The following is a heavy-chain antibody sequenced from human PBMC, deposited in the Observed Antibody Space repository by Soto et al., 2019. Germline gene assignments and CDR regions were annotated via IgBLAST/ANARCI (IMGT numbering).Heavy chain of an antibody. J-gene: IGHJ2*01. D-gene: IGHD4-17*01. CDR1: GFNFRKFA. Sequence: GGSLSLSCAASGFNFRKFAMSWVRQAPGKGLEWVSGMSERSGPPLYADSVKGRFTISRDNSKSTLYLEMNNLRPEDTAVYYCAKDQDNTDYYWIFDLWGRGTPVTVS. V-gene: IGHV3-23*01. CDR2: MSERSGPP. CDR3: AKDQDNTDYYWIFDL.